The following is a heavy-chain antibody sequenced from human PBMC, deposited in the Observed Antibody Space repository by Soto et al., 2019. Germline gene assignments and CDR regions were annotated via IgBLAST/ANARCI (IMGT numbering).Heavy chain of an antibody. CDR2: IRRKANSYTT. D-gene: IGHD6-19*01. J-gene: IGHJ6*02. CDR3: AMLGGWSGGSSGMDV. Sequence: EVQLVESGGGLVQPGGSLRLSCAASGLIFSDYHMDWVRQAPGKGLEWVGRIRRKANSYTTEYAASVKGRFTISRDDSKNSLYLQMNSLKSEDTAVHYCAMLGGWSGGSSGMDVWGQGTTVTVSS. V-gene: IGHV3-72*01. CDR1: GLIFSDYH.